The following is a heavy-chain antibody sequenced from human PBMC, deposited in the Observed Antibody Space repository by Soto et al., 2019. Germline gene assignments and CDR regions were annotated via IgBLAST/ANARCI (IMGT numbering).Heavy chain of an antibody. D-gene: IGHD6-13*01. CDR2: IKQDGSEK. Sequence: EVQLVESGGGLVQPGGSLRLSCAASGFTFSSYWMSWVRQAPGKGLEWVANIKQDGSEKYYVDSVKGRFTISRDNAKNSLYLQMNSLRAEDAAVYYCARTPYSRSWYEGPDAFDIWGQGTMVTVSS. CDR1: GFTFSSYW. CDR3: ARTPYSRSWYEGPDAFDI. V-gene: IGHV3-7*01. J-gene: IGHJ3*02.